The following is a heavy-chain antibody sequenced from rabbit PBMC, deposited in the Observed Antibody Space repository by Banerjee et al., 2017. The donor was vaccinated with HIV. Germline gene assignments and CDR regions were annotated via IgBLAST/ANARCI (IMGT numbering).Heavy chain of an antibody. J-gene: IGHJ2*01. Sequence: QEQLVESGGGLVQPEGSLTLTCTASGFSFSGSYYMCWVRQAPGKGLDWIVCISAGNTSGTDYANWAKGRITISKTSSTVTLQMASLTAVDTAINFCERERASDAAYGYASHDGFDPRAQAPWSPS. V-gene: IGHV1S45*01. CDR1: GFSFSGSYY. CDR3: ERERASDAAYGYASHDGFDP. D-gene: IGHD6-1*01. CDR2: ISAGNTSGT.